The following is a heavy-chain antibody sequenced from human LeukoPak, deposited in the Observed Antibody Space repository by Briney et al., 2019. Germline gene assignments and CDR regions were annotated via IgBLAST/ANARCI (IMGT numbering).Heavy chain of an antibody. CDR2: INQDGSGE. D-gene: IGHD2-2*01. J-gene: IGHJ4*02. CDR3: ARAGPYQLPPRPVDY. Sequence: GGSLRLSCAASGFTFSSYWMSWVRQAPGKGLEWVANINQDGSGEYYVDSVKGRFTISRDNAKNLLFLQMNSLRAEDTAIYYCARAGPYQLPPRPVDYWGQGTLVTVSS. CDR1: GFTFSSYW. V-gene: IGHV3-7*01.